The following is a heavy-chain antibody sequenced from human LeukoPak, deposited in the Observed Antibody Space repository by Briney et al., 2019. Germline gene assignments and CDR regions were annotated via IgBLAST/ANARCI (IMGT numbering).Heavy chain of an antibody. V-gene: IGHV5-51*01. J-gene: IGHJ4*02. CDR1: GYPFTNYW. CDR2: IYPVDSHT. CDR3: ARSVSYSFDY. Sequence: GESLKISFKTSGYPFTNYWIGWGRPMPGKGMEWVVIIYPVDSHTRSSPSFQRQVTISADKSISTSYLQWSSLKASDTAIFYCARSVSYSFDYWGQGTLVTVSS.